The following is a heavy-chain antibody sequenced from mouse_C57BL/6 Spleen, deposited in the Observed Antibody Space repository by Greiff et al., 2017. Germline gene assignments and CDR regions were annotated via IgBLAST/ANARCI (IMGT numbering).Heavy chain of an antibody. Sequence: EVKLVESEGGLVQPGSSMKLSCTASGFTFSDYYMAWVRQVPEKGLEWVANINYDGSSTYYLDSLKSRFIISRDNAKNILYLQMSSLKSEDTATYYCARDHYGNYFDYWGQGTTLTVSS. J-gene: IGHJ2*01. CDR3: ARDHYGNYFDY. CDR2: INYDGSST. CDR1: GFTFSDYY. D-gene: IGHD2-1*01. V-gene: IGHV5-16*01.